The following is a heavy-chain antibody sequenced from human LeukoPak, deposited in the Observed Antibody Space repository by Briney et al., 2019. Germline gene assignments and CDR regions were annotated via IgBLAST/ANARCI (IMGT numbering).Heavy chain of an antibody. D-gene: IGHD1-26*01. V-gene: IGHV1-2*02. Sequence: ASVKVSCRASGYTFTGYYMHWVRQAPGQGLEWMGWINPNSGGTNYAQKFQGRVTMTRDTSISTAYMELSRLRSDDTAVYYCARWSGSYYSGDDAFDIWGQGTIVTVSS. CDR2: INPNSGGT. CDR3: ARWSGSYYSGDDAFDI. J-gene: IGHJ3*02. CDR1: GYTFTGYY.